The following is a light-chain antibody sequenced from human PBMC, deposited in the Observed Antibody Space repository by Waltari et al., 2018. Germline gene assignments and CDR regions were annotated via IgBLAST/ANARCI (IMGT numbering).Light chain of an antibody. J-gene: IGKJ1*01. V-gene: IGKV2-28*01. CDR3: MQARQTPWT. CDR2: LVS. CDR1: QSLLHRSGYTF. Sequence: DIVMIQSPLSLPVSLGEPPSIPCRSSQSLLHRSGYTFLDWYLQNPGQSSQLFVYLVSNRASGVPDRCSVSGSSTDFTLKISRVEAEDVGVYYCMQARQTPWTFGQGTKVEIK.